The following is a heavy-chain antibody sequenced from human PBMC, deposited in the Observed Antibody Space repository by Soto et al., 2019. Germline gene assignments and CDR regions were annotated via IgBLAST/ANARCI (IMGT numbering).Heavy chain of an antibody. J-gene: IGHJ3*02. Sequence: QVQLVQSGAEVKRSGASVRISCKASGYTFNRPDINWVRQATGQGPEWIGWMNPNSGNTGYAQKFQCRFSMPRDSSIPTAYMDLSSLTAEDTAIYYCAIEGRYGSIQDNTFDIWGQGTMVSVSS. V-gene: IGHV1-8*01. CDR3: AIEGRYGSIQDNTFDI. CDR1: GYTFNRPD. CDR2: MNPNSGNT. D-gene: IGHD6-19*01.